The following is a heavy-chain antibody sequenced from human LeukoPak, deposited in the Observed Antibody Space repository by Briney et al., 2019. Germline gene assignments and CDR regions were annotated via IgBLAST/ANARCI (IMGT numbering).Heavy chain of an antibody. J-gene: IGHJ4*02. Sequence: PGGSLRLSCAASGFTFSSYEMSWVRQAPGKGLEWVSYISSSGSTIYYADSVKGRFTISRDNAKNSLYLQMNSLRAEDTAVYYCARDADDYGFDYWGQGTLVTVSS. CDR3: ARDADDYGFDY. D-gene: IGHD4-17*01. CDR1: GFTFSSYE. V-gene: IGHV3-48*03. CDR2: ISSSGSTI.